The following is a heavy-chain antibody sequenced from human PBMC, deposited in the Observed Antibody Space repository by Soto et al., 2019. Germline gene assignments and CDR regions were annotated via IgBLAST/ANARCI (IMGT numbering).Heavy chain of an antibody. V-gene: IGHV4-30-4*01. CDR3: AREREPAAIHHTWFDP. CDR2: SYSSGST. D-gene: IGHD2-2*02. CDR1: GGSISSGDYY. J-gene: IGHJ5*02. Sequence: SETLSLTCTVSGGSISSGDYYWSWIRQPPGKGLEWIGYSYSSGSTYYNPSLKSRVSISIDTSKNQFSLRLSSVTAADTAVYYXAREREPAAIHHTWFDPWGQGTLVTVSS.